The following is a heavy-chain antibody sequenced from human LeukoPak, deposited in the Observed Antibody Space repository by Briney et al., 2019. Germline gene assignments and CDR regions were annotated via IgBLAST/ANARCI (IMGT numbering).Heavy chain of an antibody. CDR3: ARXHYDYVSGAFDI. D-gene: IGHD3-16*01. V-gene: IGHV4-59*08. CDR1: GGSISSYY. J-gene: IGHJ3*02. Sequence: SETLSLTCTVSGGSISSYYWSWIRQPPGKGLEWIGYIYYSGSTNYNPSLKSRVTISVDTSKNQFSLKLSSVTAADTAVYYCARXHYDYVSGAFDIWGQGTMVTASS. CDR2: IYYSGST.